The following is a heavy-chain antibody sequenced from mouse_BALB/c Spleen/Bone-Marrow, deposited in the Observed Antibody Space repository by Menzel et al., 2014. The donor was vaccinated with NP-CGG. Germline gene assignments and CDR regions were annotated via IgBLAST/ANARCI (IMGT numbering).Heavy chain of an antibody. CDR3: ATRFITTAGY. J-gene: IGHJ2*01. D-gene: IGHD1-2*01. CDR1: GYTFTDYN. V-gene: IGHV1S29*02. CDR2: IYPYNGGT. Sequence: EVQRVESGPELVKPGASVKISCKASGYTFTDYNMHWVKRSHGKSLEWIGYIYPYNGGTGYNQKFKSKATLTVDNSSSTAYMELRSLTSEDSAVYYCATRFITTAGYWGQGTTLTVSS.